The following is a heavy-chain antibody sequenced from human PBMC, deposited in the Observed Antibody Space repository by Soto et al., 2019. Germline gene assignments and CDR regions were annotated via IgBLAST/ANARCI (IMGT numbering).Heavy chain of an antibody. J-gene: IGHJ4*02. Sequence: LRLSCAAAECTISSFAMHRVSQAPGKGLEYVSAISSNGGSTYYANSVKGRFTISRDNSKNTLYLQMGSLRAEDMAVYYCAREHYDILTGYYYYFDYWGQGTLVTVSS. CDR2: ISSNGGST. CDR3: AREHYDILTGYYYYFDY. CDR1: ECTISSFA. D-gene: IGHD3-9*01. V-gene: IGHV3-64*01.